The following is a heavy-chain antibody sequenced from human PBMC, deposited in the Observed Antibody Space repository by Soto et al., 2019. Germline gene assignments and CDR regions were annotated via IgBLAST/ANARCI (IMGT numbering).Heavy chain of an antibody. Sequence: QVQLEESGPGLVKPSGTLSLTCAVSGGSISTDNWWSWVRQPPGKGLEWVGEIYHSGSTNYNPSLQSRLTISIDKSKDQFSLDVRSVTAADTASYYCARGGRWLFDYWGQGTLVTVSS. V-gene: IGHV4-4*02. CDR1: GGSISTDNW. D-gene: IGHD3-3*01. CDR2: IYHSGST. CDR3: ARGGRWLFDY. J-gene: IGHJ4*02.